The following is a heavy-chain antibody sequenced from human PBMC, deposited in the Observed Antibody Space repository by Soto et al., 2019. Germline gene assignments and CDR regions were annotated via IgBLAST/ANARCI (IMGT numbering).Heavy chain of an antibody. J-gene: IGHJ4*02. CDR1: GFSLSTSGVG. CDR2: IFWDDDK. D-gene: IGHD3-22*01. V-gene: IGHV2-5*02. CDR3: AHFTNYYDSTGYYLYYFEY. Sequence: ESGPTLVNPTQTLTLTCTFSGFSLSTSGVGVGWIRQPPGKALEWLSLIFWDDDKRYSTSLKSRITVTKDTSKNEVGLTMTSMDPVDTATYYCAHFTNYYDSTGYYLYYFEYWGQGTPVTVSS.